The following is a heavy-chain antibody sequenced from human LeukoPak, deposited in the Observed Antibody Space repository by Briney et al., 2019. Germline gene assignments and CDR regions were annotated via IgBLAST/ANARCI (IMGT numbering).Heavy chain of an antibody. CDR3: AREASTYYYDSSGYFPDALDI. D-gene: IGHD3-22*01. Sequence: ASVTVSCKASGYTFTHYGIIWLRQAPGQGLEWMGWISPYNGKTNYAQNLQGRVTMTTDTPTSTAYMELRSLRSDDTAVYYCAREASTYYYDSSGYFPDALDIWGQGTMVTVSS. CDR2: ISPYNGKT. CDR1: GYTFTHYG. V-gene: IGHV1-18*01. J-gene: IGHJ3*02.